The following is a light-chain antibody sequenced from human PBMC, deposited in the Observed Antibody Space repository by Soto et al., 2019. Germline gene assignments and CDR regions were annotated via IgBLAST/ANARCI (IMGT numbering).Light chain of an antibody. CDR1: QSVTTR. J-gene: IGKJ5*01. CDR2: GAS. V-gene: IGKV3-20*01. Sequence: LVLTHSPCTLSLSPGARVPLSCTASQSVTTRLAWYQHKPGQAPRLLMSGASSRDSGVPVRFSGSGSGTDFTLTISRLEPEDFALYYCQQYGESPITFGRGTRVEIK. CDR3: QQYGESPIT.